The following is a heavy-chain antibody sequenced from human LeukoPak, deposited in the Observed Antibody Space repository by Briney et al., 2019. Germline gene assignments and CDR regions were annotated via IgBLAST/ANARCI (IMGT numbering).Heavy chain of an antibody. Sequence: GGSLRLFCAASGFTFSSYSMNWVRQAPGKGLEWVSVIYSGGSTYYADSVKGRFTISRDNSKNTLYLQMNSLRAEDTAVYYCARDSIRILTGRSGSDYWGQGTLVTVSS. J-gene: IGHJ4*02. D-gene: IGHD3-9*01. V-gene: IGHV3-66*01. CDR3: ARDSIRILTGRSGSDY. CDR1: GFTFSSYS. CDR2: IYSGGST.